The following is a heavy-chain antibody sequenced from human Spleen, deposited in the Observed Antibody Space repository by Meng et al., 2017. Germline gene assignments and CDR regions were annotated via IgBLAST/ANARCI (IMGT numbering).Heavy chain of an antibody. V-gene: IGHV3-53*04. CDR2: IYSGGGT. D-gene: IGHD6-19*01. CDR1: GFTVSSYN. J-gene: IGHJ3*02. Sequence: GESLKISCAASGFTVSSYNMNWVRQAPGKGLEWVSVIYSGGGTYYADSVRGRFTISRHNSKNTLYLQMNSLRAEDTAVYYCASDLGPGVAVASGGDFDIWGQGTMVTVSS. CDR3: ASDLGPGVAVASGGDFDI.